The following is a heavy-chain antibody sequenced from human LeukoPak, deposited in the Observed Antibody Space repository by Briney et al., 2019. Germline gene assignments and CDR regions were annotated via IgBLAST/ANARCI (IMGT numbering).Heavy chain of an antibody. CDR1: GASINNNY. CDR2: IYYSGTT. D-gene: IGHD6-19*01. Sequence: SETLSLTCTVSGASINNNYWSWIRQPPGKGLEWIGYIYYSGTTNYNPSLKSRVTISVDTSKNQFSLRLTSVTAADPAVYYCARGGWSLDYWGQGTLVTVSS. J-gene: IGHJ4*02. CDR3: ARGGWSLDY. V-gene: IGHV4-59*01.